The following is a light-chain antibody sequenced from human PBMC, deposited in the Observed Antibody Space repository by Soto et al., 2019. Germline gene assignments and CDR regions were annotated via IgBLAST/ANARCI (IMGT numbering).Light chain of an antibody. CDR1: QSVKSNY. CDR3: QQYGSSLWT. CDR2: DAS. V-gene: IGKV3-20*01. J-gene: IGKJ5*01. Sequence: EIVLTQSPATLSLSPGERATLSCRASQSVKSNYLAWYQQKPGQAPRLLIFDASSRATGIPDRFSGSGSGTDFTLTISRLEPEDFVLYYCQQYGSSLWTFGQGTRLEIK.